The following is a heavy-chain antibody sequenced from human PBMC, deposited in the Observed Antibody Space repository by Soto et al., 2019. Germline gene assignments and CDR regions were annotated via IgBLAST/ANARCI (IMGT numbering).Heavy chain of an antibody. D-gene: IGHD2-15*01. V-gene: IGHV1-69*12. CDR2: IIPIFGTA. J-gene: IGHJ6*02. CDR1: GGTFSSYA. Sequence: QVQLVQSGAEVKKPGSSVKVSCKASGGTFSSYAISWVRQAPGQGLEWMGGIIPIFGTANYAQKFQGRVTITADEPTSTAYMELSSLRSEDTAVYYCARGDPPSLLYYYYGMDVWGQGTTVTVSS. CDR3: ARGDPPSLLYYYYGMDV.